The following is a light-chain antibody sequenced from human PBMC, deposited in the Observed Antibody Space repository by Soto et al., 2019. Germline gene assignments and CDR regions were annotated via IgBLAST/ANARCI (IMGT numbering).Light chain of an antibody. CDR3: QQYGSSPPVT. J-gene: IGKJ1*01. Sequence: EIVLTQPPATLSLSPGERATLSCRASQSVSSYLAWYQQKPGQAPRLLIYGASSRATGIPDRFSGSGSGTDFTLTISRLEPEDFAVYYCQQYGSSPPVTFGQGTKVDIK. V-gene: IGKV3-20*01. CDR2: GAS. CDR1: QSVSSY.